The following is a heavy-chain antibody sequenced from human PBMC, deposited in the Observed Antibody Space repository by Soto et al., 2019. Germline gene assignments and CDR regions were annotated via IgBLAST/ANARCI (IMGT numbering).Heavy chain of an antibody. V-gene: IGHV3-30*18. J-gene: IGHJ4*02. Sequence: QVQLVESGGGVVQPGRSLRLSCAASGFTFRSYGMHWVRQAPGKGLEWVAVISNDGSNKYYADSVKGRFTISRDNSKNTLYLQMNILRAEDTAVYYCAKGDNTGQAFDYWGQGTLVTVSS. CDR1: GFTFRSYG. D-gene: IGHD2-15*01. CDR2: ISNDGSNK. CDR3: AKGDNTGQAFDY.